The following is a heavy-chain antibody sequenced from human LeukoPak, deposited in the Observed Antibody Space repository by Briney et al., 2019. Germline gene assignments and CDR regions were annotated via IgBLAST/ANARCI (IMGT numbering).Heavy chain of an antibody. D-gene: IGHD3-16*02. V-gene: IGHV1-18*01. CDR3: ARDEGAYSDYVWGSYRPPGKYKGMDV. J-gene: IGHJ6*02. CDR1: GYTFTGYG. Sequence: ASVKVSCKASGYTFTGYGISWVRQAPGQGLEWMGWISGHSGNTNYAQKLQGRVTMTTDTSTSTAYMDLRSLTSDDTAVYYCARDEGAYSDYVWGSYRPPGKYKGMDVWGQGTTVTVSS. CDR2: ISGHSGNT.